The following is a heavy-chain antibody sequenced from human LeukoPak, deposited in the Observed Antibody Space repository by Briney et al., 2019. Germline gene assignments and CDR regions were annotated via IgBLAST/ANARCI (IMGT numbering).Heavy chain of an antibody. CDR1: GYTFTSYY. CDR3: ARATYDILTGYIRHDAFDI. D-gene: IGHD3-9*01. Sequence: ASVKVSCKASGYTFTSYYMHWVRQAPGQGLEWMGIINPSGGSTSYAQKFQGRVTMTRDTSTSTVYVELSSLRSEDTAVYYCARATYDILTGYIRHDAFDIWGQGTMVTVSS. CDR2: INPSGGST. J-gene: IGHJ3*02. V-gene: IGHV1-46*01.